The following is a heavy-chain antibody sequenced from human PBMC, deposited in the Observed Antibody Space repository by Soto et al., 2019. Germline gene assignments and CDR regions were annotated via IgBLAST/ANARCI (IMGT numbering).Heavy chain of an antibody. D-gene: IGHD1-20*01. V-gene: IGHV3-23*01. Sequence: EVQLLASGGGLVQPGGSLRLSCAASGFTFSSYAMSWVRQAPGKGLEWISAVSGSGGSTYYEDSVKGRFTISRDNSKDTLYLQMNNLRAEDTAVYYCAKPPDYNWNDYWGQGTLVTVSS. J-gene: IGHJ4*02. CDR2: VSGSGGST. CDR3: AKPPDYNWNDY. CDR1: GFTFSSYA.